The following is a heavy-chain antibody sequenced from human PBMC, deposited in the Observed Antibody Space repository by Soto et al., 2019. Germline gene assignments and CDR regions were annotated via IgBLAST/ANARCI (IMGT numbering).Heavy chain of an antibody. CDR2: LYPGDSDT. J-gene: IGHJ4*02. V-gene: IGHV5-51*01. D-gene: IGHD5-18*01. CDR1: GYSFTSYW. CDR3: ARHFNAGYGYGYVRSGGGY. Sequence: GESLKTYRKGSGYSFTSYWIGWVRQIPGKGLEWMGILYPGDSDTRYSPSFQGQVTISADKSISTAYLQWSSLKASDTAMYYCARHFNAGYGYGYVRSGGGYWGQGTLVNVYS.